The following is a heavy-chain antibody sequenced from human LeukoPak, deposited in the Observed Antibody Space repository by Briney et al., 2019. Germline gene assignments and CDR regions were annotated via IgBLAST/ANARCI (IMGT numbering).Heavy chain of an antibody. V-gene: IGHV3-21*01. CDR2: ISSSSSYI. CDR3: ARSPHDY. J-gene: IGHJ4*02. CDR1: GFTFSSYS. Sequence: AGGSLSLSGAASGFTFSSYSMNWVRQAPGKGLEWVSSISSSSSYIYYADSVKGRFTISRDNAKNSLYLQMNSLRAEDTAVYFCARSPHDYWGQGTLVTVSS.